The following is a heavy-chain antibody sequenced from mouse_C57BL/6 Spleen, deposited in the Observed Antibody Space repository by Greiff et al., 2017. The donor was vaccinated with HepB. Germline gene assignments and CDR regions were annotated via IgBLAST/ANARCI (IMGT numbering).Heavy chain of an antibody. CDR3: TKGHYYGSSWGFAY. D-gene: IGHD1-1*01. CDR1: GFNIKDDY. J-gene: IGHJ3*01. CDR2: IDPENGDT. V-gene: IGHV14-4*01. Sequence: VQLQQSGAELVRPGASVKLSCTASGFNIKDDYMHWVKQRPEQGLEWIGWIDPENGDTEYASKFQGKATITADTSSNTAYLQLSSLTSEDTAVYYCTKGHYYGSSWGFAYWGQGTLVTVSA.